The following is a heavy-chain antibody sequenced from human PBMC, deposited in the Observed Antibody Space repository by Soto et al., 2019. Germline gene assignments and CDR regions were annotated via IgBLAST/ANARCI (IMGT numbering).Heavy chain of an antibody. D-gene: IGHD3-16*01. Sequence: QVHLVQSGAEVKKPGASVKVSCKASGYTFTGYYIHWVRQAPGQGLEWMGWINPKSGGAHIAQKFEGRVTMTRDTSISTTYMELSSLRSNDTAVYYCARDYYDGSASYGIEIWGQGTMVTVAS. CDR1: GYTFTGYY. V-gene: IGHV1-2*02. CDR3: ARDYYDGSASYGIEI. J-gene: IGHJ3*02. CDR2: INPKSGGA.